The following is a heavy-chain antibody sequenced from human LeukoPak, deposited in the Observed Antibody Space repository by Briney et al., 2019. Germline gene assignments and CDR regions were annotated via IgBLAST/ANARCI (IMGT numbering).Heavy chain of an antibody. CDR2: ISSRGTPT. CDR1: GFTFSTHG. D-gene: IGHD2-15*01. Sequence: QPGGSLRLSCAASGFTFSTHGMNWVRQAPGKGLEWISYISSRGTPTYYADSVKGRFTISRDNAKNSLYLQMNSLRAEDTAVYYCARDDIVVLQLADYMDVWGKGTTVTVSS. CDR3: ARDDIVVLQLADYMDV. J-gene: IGHJ6*03. V-gene: IGHV3-48*03.